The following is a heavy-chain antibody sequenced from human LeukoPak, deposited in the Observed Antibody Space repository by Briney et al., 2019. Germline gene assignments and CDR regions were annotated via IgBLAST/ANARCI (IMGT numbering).Heavy chain of an antibody. CDR2: ISYDGSNK. CDR3: AKDPGSYGMDV. D-gene: IGHD5-12*01. CDR1: GFTFSSYG. Sequence: GGSLRLSCAASGFTFSSYGMHWVRQAPGKGLEWVAVISYDGSNKYYADSVKGRFTISGDNSRNTLYLQMNSLRAEDTAVYYCAKDPGSYGMDVWGQGTTVTVSS. V-gene: IGHV3-30*18. J-gene: IGHJ6*02.